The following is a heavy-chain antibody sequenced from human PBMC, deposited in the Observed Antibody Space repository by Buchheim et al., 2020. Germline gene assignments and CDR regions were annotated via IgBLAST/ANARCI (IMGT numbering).Heavy chain of an antibody. Sequence: QVQLVESGGGVIQPGRSLRLSCAASGFIFSIHGMDWVRQAPGKGLEWVAAISYDGSDRTSADSVKGRFTISRDNSNNTLYLQMNSLRADDTAVYYCAKGGANYGINWYFDLWGRGTL. V-gene: IGHV3-30*18. D-gene: IGHD4/OR15-4a*01. CDR1: GFIFSIHG. J-gene: IGHJ2*01. CDR2: ISYDGSDR. CDR3: AKGGANYGINWYFDL.